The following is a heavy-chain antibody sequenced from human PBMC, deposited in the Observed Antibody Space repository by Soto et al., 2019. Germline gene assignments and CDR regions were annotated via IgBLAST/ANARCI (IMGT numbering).Heavy chain of an antibody. J-gene: IGHJ5*02. CDR3: ARSQVGATTGWFDP. Sequence: QVQLVESGGGVVQPGRSLRLSCAESGFTFSSYGMHWVRQAPGKGLEWVAVIWCDGSNKYYADSVKGRITISRDNSKNTLYLQMNSLRAEDTAVYYCARSQVGATTGWFDPWGQGTLVTVSS. CDR2: IWCDGSNK. V-gene: IGHV3-33*01. CDR1: GFTFSSYG. D-gene: IGHD1-26*01.